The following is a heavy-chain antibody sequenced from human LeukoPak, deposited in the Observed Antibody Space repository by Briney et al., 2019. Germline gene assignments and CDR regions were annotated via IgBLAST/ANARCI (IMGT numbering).Heavy chain of an antibody. V-gene: IGHV4-34*01. CDR2: INQSGSS. CDR1: GGSFSDYY. D-gene: IGHD4-17*01. CDR3: VRAGDYGDYVGWFDP. Sequence: SETLSLTCAVYGGSFSDYYWSWIRQPPGKGLEWIGEINQSGSSNYNPSLKSRLTMSVDTSKNQFSLKLNSVTAADTAVYYCVRAGDYGDYVGWFDPWGQGTLVTVSS. J-gene: IGHJ5*02.